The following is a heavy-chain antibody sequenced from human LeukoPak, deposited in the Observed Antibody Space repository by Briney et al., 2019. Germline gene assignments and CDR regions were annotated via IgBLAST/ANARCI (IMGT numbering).Heavy chain of an antibody. Sequence: SETLSLTCTVSGGSISSYYWSWIRQPPGKGLEWIGYIYYSGSTNYNPSLKSRVTISVDTSKNQFSLKLRSVAAADTAVYYCARDSGTTGEVKFDPWGQGTLVTVSS. D-gene: IGHD3-10*01. CDR3: ARDSGTTGEVKFDP. J-gene: IGHJ5*02. V-gene: IGHV4-59*12. CDR2: IYYSGST. CDR1: GGSISSYY.